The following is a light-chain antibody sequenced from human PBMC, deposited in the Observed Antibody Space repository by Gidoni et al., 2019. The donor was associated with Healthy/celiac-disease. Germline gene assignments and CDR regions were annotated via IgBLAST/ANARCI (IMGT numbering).Light chain of an antibody. Sequence: DIQMNQSPSSLSASVGDRVTITGRASQSISSYLNWYQQKPGKAPKLLIYAASSLQSGVPSRFSGSGSGTDFTLTISSLQPEDFATYYCQQSYSTPLLTFGGGTKVEIK. CDR2: AAS. CDR3: QQSYSTPLLT. CDR1: QSISSY. J-gene: IGKJ4*01. V-gene: IGKV1-39*01.